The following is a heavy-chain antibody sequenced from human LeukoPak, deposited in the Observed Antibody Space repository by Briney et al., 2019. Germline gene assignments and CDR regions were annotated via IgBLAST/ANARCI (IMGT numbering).Heavy chain of an antibody. CDR1: GFTVSSNY. CDR2: IYSGGST. J-gene: IGHJ4*02. CDR3: ARTDYGAPFDY. Sequence: GGSLRLSCAASGFTVSSNYMSWVRQAPGKGLEWVSVIYSGGSTYYADSVKGRFTISRDNSKNTLYFQMNSLRAEDTAVYYCARTDYGAPFDYWGQGTLVTVSS. D-gene: IGHD4-17*01. V-gene: IGHV3-53*01.